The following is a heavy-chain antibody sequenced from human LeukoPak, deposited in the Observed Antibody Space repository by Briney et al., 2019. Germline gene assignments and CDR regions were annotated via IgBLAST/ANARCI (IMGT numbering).Heavy chain of an antibody. CDR3: ARDPVRGLIAY. Sequence: PGGSLRLSCAASGFTFSSYWMQWVRQAPAKGLVWVSRINSDGSSTFYADSVKGRFTISRDNAKNTLYLQMNSLRAEDTAVYYCARDPVRGLIAYWGQGTLVTVSS. CDR1: GFTFSSYW. J-gene: IGHJ4*02. D-gene: IGHD3-10*01. CDR2: INSDGSST. V-gene: IGHV3-74*01.